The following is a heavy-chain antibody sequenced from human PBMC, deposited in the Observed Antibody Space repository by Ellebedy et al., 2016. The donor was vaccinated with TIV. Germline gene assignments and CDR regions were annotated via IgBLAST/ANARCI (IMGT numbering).Heavy chain of an antibody. V-gene: IGHV5-51*01. Sequence: GESLKISXKGSGYSFTSYWIGWVRQMPGKGLEWMGIIYPGDSDTRDSPSFQGQVSISADKSISTAYLQWSSLKALDTAMYYCASAYDSSGYHQYYFDYWGQGTLVTVSS. CDR1: GYSFTSYW. J-gene: IGHJ4*02. D-gene: IGHD3-22*01. CDR3: ASAYDSSGYHQYYFDY. CDR2: IYPGDSDT.